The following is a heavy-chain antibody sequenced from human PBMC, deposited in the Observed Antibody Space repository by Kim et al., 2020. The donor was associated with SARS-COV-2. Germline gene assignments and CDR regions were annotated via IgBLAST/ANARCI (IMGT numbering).Heavy chain of an antibody. CDR2: VNSDGSAK. CDR3: TRNLRTHD. J-gene: IGHJ6*02. CDR1: GFTFATYS. V-gene: IGHV3-48*04. Sequence: GGSLRLSCAVSGFTFATYSFSWVRLAPGKGLERIAFVNSDGSAKEYADSVKGRFTVSRDDATRSVDPDMNNLRSGDTARYFCTRNLRTHDWGPGNPATVS.